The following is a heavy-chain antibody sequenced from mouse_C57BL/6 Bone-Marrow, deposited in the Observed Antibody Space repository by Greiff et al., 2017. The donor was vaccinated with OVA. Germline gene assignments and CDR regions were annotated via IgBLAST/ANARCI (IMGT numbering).Heavy chain of an antibody. V-gene: IGHV5-17*01. D-gene: IGHD3-3*01. CDR1: GFTFSDYG. J-gene: IGHJ4*01. Sequence: EVKLVESGGGLVKPGGSLKLSCAASGFTFSDYGMHWVRQAPEKGLEWVAYISSGSSTIYYADTVKGRFTISRDNAKNTLFLQMTSLRSEDTAMYYCARPGQGPAMDYWGQGTSVTVSS. CDR2: ISSGSSTI. CDR3: ARPGQGPAMDY.